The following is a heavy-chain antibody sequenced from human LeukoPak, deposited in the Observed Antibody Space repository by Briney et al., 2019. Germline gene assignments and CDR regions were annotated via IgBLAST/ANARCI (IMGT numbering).Heavy chain of an antibody. J-gene: IGHJ4*02. CDR1: GFTFRSFW. D-gene: IGHD3-22*01. CDR3: ARGSHDISGYRYFFDY. Sequence: GGSLRLSCAASGFTFRSFWMSWVRQAPGTGLEWVANINQDGSAGYFVDSVKGRFTISRDNAMTSLYLHMDSLRAEDTGIYFCARGSHDISGYRYFFDYWGQGTLVTVSS. V-gene: IGHV3-7*01. CDR2: INQDGSAG.